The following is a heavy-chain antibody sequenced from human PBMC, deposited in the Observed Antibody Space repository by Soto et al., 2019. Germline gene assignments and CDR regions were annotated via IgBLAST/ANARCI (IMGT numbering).Heavy chain of an antibody. J-gene: IGHJ4*02. Sequence: GASVKVSCKTSGYPFTDYFIHWVGQAPGQGLEWMGILTLSHHSTSYAQNFQGRLTVTPDTSTTTVYMDPSSLTSEDSAVYWCARELSSCGGDCPYYLDYWGQGTLVTVSS. D-gene: IGHD2-21*02. V-gene: IGHV1-46*01. CDR2: LTLSHHST. CDR1: GYPFTDYF. CDR3: ARELSSCGGDCPYYLDY.